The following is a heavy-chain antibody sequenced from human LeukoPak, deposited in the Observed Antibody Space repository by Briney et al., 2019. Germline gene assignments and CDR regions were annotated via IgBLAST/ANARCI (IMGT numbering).Heavy chain of an antibody. CDR1: GFSLTSTAVG. J-gene: IGHJ3*02. CDR3: AARDASGTSRDAFDI. Sequence: KQSGPTLVKATRTLTLTCTFSGFSLTSTAVGVGWIRQPPGKALEWLALYYGGDAKRYSPSLKSRLTINKDTSKNQVVLAMTNVGPVDTATYYCAARDASGTSRDAFDIWGQGTKVTVSS. D-gene: IGHD3-10*01. CDR2: YYGGDAK. V-gene: IGHV2-5*02.